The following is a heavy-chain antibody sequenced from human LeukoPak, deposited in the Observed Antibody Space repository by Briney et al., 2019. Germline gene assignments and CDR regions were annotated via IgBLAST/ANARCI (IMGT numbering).Heavy chain of an antibody. CDR3: ARVSSSSWYVDY. CDR1: GFSFSSLH. J-gene: IGHJ4*02. Sequence: GGSLRLSCAASGFSFSSLHMTWVRQAPGKGLEWVANIRQDGGETYYGDSVKGRFIISRDNAKNSLFLQMNSLRAEDTAVYYCARVSSSSWYVDYWGQGTLVTVSS. V-gene: IGHV3-7*01. D-gene: IGHD6-13*01. CDR2: IRQDGGET.